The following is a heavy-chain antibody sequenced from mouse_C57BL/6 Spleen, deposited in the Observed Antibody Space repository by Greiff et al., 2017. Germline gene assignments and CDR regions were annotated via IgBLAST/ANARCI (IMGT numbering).Heavy chain of an antibody. D-gene: IGHD2-2*01. CDR2: IDPSDSYT. V-gene: IGHV1-59*01. J-gene: IGHJ3*01. CDR3: ARTGYDVAWFAY. Sequence: QVQLQQPGAELVRPGTSVKLSCKASGYTFTSYWMHWVKQRPGQGLEWIGVIDPSDSYTNYNQKFKGKATLTVDTSSSTAYMQLSSLTSEDSAVAYCARTGYDVAWFAYWGQGTLVTVSA. CDR1: GYTFTSYW.